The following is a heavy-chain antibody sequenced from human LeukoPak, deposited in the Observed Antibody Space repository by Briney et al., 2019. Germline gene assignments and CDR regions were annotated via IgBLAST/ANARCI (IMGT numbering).Heavy chain of an antibody. J-gene: IGHJ4*02. CDR3: ARGLGVYCSGGSCTFDN. Sequence: GGSLRLSCSDSEFTFSIYSMNWVRQSPGKGLEWVSSINSSSSYIYYADSVKGRFTISRDNAKNRLYLQMNSLRAEDTAVYYCARGLGVYCSGGSCTFDNWGQGTLVTVSS. CDR2: INSSSSYI. CDR1: EFTFSIYS. V-gene: IGHV3-21*06. D-gene: IGHD2-15*01.